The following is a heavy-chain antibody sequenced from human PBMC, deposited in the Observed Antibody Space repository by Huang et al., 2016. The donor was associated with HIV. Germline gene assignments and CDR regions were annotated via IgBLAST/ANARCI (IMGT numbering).Heavy chain of an antibody. CDR3: ARERSDLYGMDV. D-gene: IGHD6-25*01. V-gene: IGHV1-69*01. CDR1: GDIFSSSA. J-gene: IGHJ6*02. CDR2: IIPICDTE. Sequence: QVQLVQSGAEVKKPGSSVKVSCKASGDIFSSSAINWVRQAPGQGLEWMVGIIPICDTENYAQKFQGRVAITADESTSTAYMELSNLRSEDTAVYFCARERSDLYGMDVWGQGTTVTVSS.